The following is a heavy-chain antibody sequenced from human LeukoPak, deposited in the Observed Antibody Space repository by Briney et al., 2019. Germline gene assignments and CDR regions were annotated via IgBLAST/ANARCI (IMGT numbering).Heavy chain of an antibody. J-gene: IGHJ4*02. CDR1: GGSISSSSYY. CDR2: IYYSGST. V-gene: IGHV4-39*01. Sequence: PETLSLTCTVSGGSISSSSYYWGWIRQPPGKGLEWIENIYYSGSTYYNPSLKSRVNISVDTSKNQFSLKLSSVTAADTAVYYCARAYYGSGSHYFDYWGQGTLVTVSS. D-gene: IGHD3-10*01. CDR3: ARAYYGSGSHYFDY.